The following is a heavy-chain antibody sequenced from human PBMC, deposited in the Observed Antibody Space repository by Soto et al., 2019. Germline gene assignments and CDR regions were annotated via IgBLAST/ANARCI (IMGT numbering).Heavy chain of an antibody. V-gene: IGHV4-59*01. D-gene: IGHD2-2*01. CDR3: ARDFGGMNLEGVVPAQQDYYYYYMDV. CDR1: GGSISSYY. Sequence: KPSETLSLTCTVSGGSISSYYWSWIRQPPGKGLEWIGYIYYSGSTNYNPSLKSRVTISVDTSKNQFSLKLSSVTAADTAVYYCARDFGGMNLEGVVPAQQDYYYYYMDVWGKGTTVTVSS. J-gene: IGHJ6*03. CDR2: IYYSGST.